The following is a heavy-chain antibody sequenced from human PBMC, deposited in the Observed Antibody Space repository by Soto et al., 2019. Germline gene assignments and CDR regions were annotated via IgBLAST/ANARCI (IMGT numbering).Heavy chain of an antibody. Sequence: QVQLQESGPGLVKASQTLSLTCTVSGASVGSGGYYWSWIRQVPGKGLEWIGYIKYSGTTHYSPSLKSRVNISFDKSKNKVLLNLRFVTGADTAVYFCARDVRDTGYSYWFDPWGQGILVTVST. CDR1: GASVGSGGYY. J-gene: IGHJ5*02. D-gene: IGHD3-9*01. CDR2: IKYSGTT. V-gene: IGHV4-31*03. CDR3: ARDVRDTGYSYWFDP.